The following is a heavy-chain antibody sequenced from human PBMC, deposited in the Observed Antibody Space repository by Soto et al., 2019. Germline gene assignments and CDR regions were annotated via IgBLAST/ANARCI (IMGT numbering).Heavy chain of an antibody. J-gene: IGHJ6*02. CDR2: INPSGGST. V-gene: IGHV1-46*01. Sequence: ASVKVSCKASGYTFTSYYMHWVRQAPGQGLEWMGIINPSGGSTSYAQKFQGRVTMTRDTSTSTVYMELSSLRSEDTAVYYCARVASDYDFWSGYDYGMDVWGQGTTVTV. CDR1: GYTFTSYY. CDR3: ARVASDYDFWSGYDYGMDV. D-gene: IGHD3-3*01.